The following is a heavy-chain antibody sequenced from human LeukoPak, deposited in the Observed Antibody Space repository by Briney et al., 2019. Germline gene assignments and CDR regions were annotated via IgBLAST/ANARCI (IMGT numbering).Heavy chain of an antibody. D-gene: IGHD3-10*01. V-gene: IGHV4-39*01. CDR2: IYHSGYT. CDR3: ARSSMFRGVTADY. Sequence: PSETLSLTCTVSGGSINSSSYYWGWIRQPPGEALEWIGSIYHSGYTYYNPSLKSRVTISVDTSKSQFSLKLSSVTAADTAVYYCARSSMFRGVTADYWGQGTLVTVSS. J-gene: IGHJ4*02. CDR1: GGSINSSSYY.